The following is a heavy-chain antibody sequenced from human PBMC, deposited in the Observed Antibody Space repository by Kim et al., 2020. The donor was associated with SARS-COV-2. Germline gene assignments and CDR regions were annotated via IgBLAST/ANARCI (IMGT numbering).Heavy chain of an antibody. CDR1: GYNFTDSP. J-gene: IGHJ2*01. CDR3: ARVLGTSYFRGTLMYLHL. CDR2: ISTNTGNP. Sequence: ASVKVSCKAFGYNFTDSPINWVRQAPGQGPQWMGLISTNTGNPTYAPDFKGRFVFSLDTSVSTAYLQINSLQPDDTVVYYCARVLGTSYFRGTLMYLHLW. V-gene: IGHV7-4-1*02. D-gene: IGHD1-26*01.